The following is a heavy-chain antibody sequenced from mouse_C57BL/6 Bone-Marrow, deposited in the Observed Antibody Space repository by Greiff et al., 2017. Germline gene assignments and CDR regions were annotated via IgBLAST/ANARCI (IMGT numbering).Heavy chain of an antibody. Sequence: VQLQQSGAELARPGASVKLSCKASGYTFTSYGISWVKQRTGQGLEWIGEIYPRSGNTYYNEKFKGKATLTADKSSSTAYMELRSLTSEDSAVYFCARRGNEFPFITTVVDDYWGQGTTLTVSS. CDR2: IYPRSGNT. V-gene: IGHV1-81*01. CDR3: ARRGNEFPFITTVVDDY. J-gene: IGHJ2*01. D-gene: IGHD1-1*01. CDR1: GYTFTSYG.